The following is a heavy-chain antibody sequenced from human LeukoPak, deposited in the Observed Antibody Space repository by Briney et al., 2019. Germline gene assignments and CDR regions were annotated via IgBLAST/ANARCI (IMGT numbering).Heavy chain of an antibody. D-gene: IGHD3-22*01. J-gene: IGHJ5*02. CDR2: IYYSGNA. CDR3: ARDGYYYDSSGLFDP. V-gene: IGHV4-39*07. Sequence: SETLSLTCTVSGVSISSSNSYWGWIRQPPGTGLEWIGSIYYSGNAYYNASLKSQVSISIDTSKNQFSLKLSSVTAADTAVYYCARDGYYYDSSGLFDPWGQGTLVTVSS. CDR1: GVSISSSNSY.